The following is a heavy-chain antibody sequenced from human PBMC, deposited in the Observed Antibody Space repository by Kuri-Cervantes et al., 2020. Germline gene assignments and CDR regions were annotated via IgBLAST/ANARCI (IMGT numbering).Heavy chain of an antibody. CDR3: ARPPQAGLFSYYYYMDV. Sequence: AGSLRLSCAVSGFTFSDYYMSWIRQAPGKGLEWVSYISSSGSAIYYADSVKGRFTISRDNAKNSLYLQMASLSADDTAVYYCARPPQAGLFSYYYYMDVWGKGTTVTVSS. CDR1: GFTFSDYY. D-gene: IGHD3/OR15-3a*01. CDR2: ISSSGSAI. V-gene: IGHV3-11*01. J-gene: IGHJ6*03.